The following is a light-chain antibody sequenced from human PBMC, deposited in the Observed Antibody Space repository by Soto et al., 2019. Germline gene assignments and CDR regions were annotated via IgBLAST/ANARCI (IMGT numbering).Light chain of an antibody. V-gene: IGLV2-8*01. Sequence: QSALTQPPSASGSPGQSVTISCAGTYSDIGDYNYVSWYQQHPGKVPKLIISEGSKRTSGVPDRFSGSKSGYTASLTVSDLQPADEAVYYCSSYSGTNSNVIFGGGTKLTVL. CDR3: SSYSGTNSNVI. CDR2: EGS. J-gene: IGLJ2*01. CDR1: YSDIGDYNY.